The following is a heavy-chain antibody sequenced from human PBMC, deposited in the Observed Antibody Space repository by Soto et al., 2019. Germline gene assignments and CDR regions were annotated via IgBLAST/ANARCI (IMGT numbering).Heavy chain of an antibody. CDR1: ELDFSDGA. CDR3: AKGRAITVFGVITPFDS. Sequence: GGSLRHSGEGAELDFSDGAWNWVRQAPGKRLEWVSVISGNSGTTYYAASVKGRFTISRDNSKKTLYLQMNSLRADDTAVYYCAKGRAITVFGVITPFDSWGQGTLVTVSS. D-gene: IGHD3-3*01. J-gene: IGHJ4*02. V-gene: IGHV3-23*01. CDR2: ISGNSGTT.